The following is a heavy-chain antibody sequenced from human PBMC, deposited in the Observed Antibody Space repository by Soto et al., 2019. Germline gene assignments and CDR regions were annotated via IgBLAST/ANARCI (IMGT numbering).Heavy chain of an antibody. J-gene: IGHJ6*02. CDR1: GFTFSNAW. V-gene: IGHV3-15*01. D-gene: IGHD2-21*02. CDR2: IKTKTDGGTT. CDR3: TTGVTSRGMDV. Sequence: EVQLVESGGGLVKPGGSLRLSCAASGFTFSNAWMSWVRQAPGKGLEWVGRIKTKTDGGTTDYAAPVKGRFTISRDDSKNTPYLQMNSLKTEDTAVYYCTTGVTSRGMDVWGQGTTVTVSS.